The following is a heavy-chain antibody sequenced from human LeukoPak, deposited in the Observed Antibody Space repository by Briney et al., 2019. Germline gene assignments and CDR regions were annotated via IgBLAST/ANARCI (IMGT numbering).Heavy chain of an antibody. J-gene: IGHJ5*02. CDR1: GFTFSSYW. D-gene: IGHD6-6*01. CDR3: ARGPSYSSSNWFDP. Sequence: PGGSLRLSCAASGFTFSSYWMHWVRQAPGKGLVWVSRINSDGSSTSYADSVKGRFTISRDNAKNSLYLQMNSLRAEDTAVYYCARGPSYSSSNWFDPWGQGTLVTVSS. CDR2: INSDGSST. V-gene: IGHV3-74*01.